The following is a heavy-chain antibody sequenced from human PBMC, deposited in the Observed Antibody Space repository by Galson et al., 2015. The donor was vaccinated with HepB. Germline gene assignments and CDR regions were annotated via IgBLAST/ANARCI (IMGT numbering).Heavy chain of an antibody. CDR3: ARDEGVAMEV. J-gene: IGHJ6*02. D-gene: IGHD2-8*01. Sequence: SLRLSCAASGFTFSNHSMHWVRQAPGKGLEWVAAIWFDGTNKFHGDSVKGRFTISRDNSNNTLFLQMSSLRTEDTAVYYCARDEGVAMEVWGQGTTVTV. V-gene: IGHV3-33*08. CDR1: GFTFSNHS. CDR2: IWFDGTNK.